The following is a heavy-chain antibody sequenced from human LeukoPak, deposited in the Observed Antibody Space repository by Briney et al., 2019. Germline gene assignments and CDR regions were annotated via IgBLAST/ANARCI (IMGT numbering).Heavy chain of an antibody. V-gene: IGHV5-51*01. J-gene: IGHJ4*02. D-gene: IGHD6-13*01. CDR3: ARLVRYSSSWAPFDY. CDR1: GYSFTNYW. CDR2: IYPGDSDT. Sequence: GESLKISCKSSGYSFTNYWIGWVRQMPGKGLEWMGIIYPGDSDTRYTPPFQGQVTFSVDKSISTAYLQWSSLKASDTAIYYCARLVRYSSSWAPFDYWGQGTLVTVSA.